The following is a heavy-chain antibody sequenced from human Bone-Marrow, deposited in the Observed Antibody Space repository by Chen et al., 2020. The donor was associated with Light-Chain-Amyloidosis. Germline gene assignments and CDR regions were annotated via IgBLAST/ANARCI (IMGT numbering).Heavy chain of an antibody. CDR2: INAGNGNT. Sequence: QVQLVQSGAEVKKPGASVKVSCKSSVYTFTSYAMHWVRQAPGQRLEWMGWINAGNGNTKYSQKFQGRVTITRDTSASTAYMELSSLRSEDTAVYYCARDSSSWSLGWFDPWGQGTLVTVSS. CDR3: ARDSSSWSLGWFDP. J-gene: IGHJ5*02. CDR1: VYTFTSYA. V-gene: IGHV1-3*01. D-gene: IGHD6-13*01.